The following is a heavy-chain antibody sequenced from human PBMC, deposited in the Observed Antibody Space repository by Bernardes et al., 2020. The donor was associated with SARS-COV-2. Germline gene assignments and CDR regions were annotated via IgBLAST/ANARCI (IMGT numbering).Heavy chain of an antibody. CDR2: INPNSGGT. CDR3: ALPPSNYDRYGMDV. D-gene: IGHD3-22*01. Sequence: KVYCKASGYTFTGYYIHWVRQAPGQGLEWMGWINPNSGGTIYAQKFQGRVTMTRDTSISTAYMELSRLRSDDTAMYYCALPPSNYDRYGMDVWGQGTTVTVSS. CDR1: GYTFTGYY. J-gene: IGHJ6*02. V-gene: IGHV1-2*02.